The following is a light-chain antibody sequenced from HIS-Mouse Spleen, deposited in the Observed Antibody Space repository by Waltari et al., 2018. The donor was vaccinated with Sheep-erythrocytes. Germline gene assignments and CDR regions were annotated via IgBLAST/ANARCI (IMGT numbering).Light chain of an antibody. CDR3: MIWHSSAWV. CDR1: TGINVVTYR. Sequence: QAVLTQPCSLSASPGASASLTCTLRTGINVVTYRIYWYQQKPGSPPQYLLRYKSDSDKQQGSGVPSRFSGSKDASANAGILLISGLQSEDEADYYCMIWHSSAWVFGGGTKLTVL. CDR2: YKSDSDK. J-gene: IGLJ3*02. V-gene: IGLV5-45*03.